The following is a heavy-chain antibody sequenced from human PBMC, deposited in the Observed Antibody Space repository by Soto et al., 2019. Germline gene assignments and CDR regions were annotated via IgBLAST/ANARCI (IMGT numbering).Heavy chain of an antibody. CDR1: GYTFTGYA. D-gene: IGHD6-19*01. Sequence: QVQLVQSGAEEKKPGASVKVSCKASGYTFTGYAMHWVRQAPGQRLEWMGWINAGNGNTKYSQKFQGRVTISRNTSASTAYMGLSSLRSEDTAVYYWARAVTVPADFDYWGQGTLVTVSS. J-gene: IGHJ4*02. CDR2: INAGNGNT. CDR3: ARAVTVPADFDY. V-gene: IGHV1-3*05.